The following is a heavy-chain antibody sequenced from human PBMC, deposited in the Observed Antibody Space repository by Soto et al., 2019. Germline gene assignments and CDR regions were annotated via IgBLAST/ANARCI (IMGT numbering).Heavy chain of an antibody. V-gene: IGHV1-69*08. CDR3: ARDQSDSSGYFLWGAFDI. D-gene: IGHD3-22*01. CDR1: GGTFSSYT. CDR2: IIPILGIA. J-gene: IGHJ3*02. Sequence: QVQLVQSGAEVKKPGSSVKVSCKASGGTFSSYTISWVRQAPGQGLEWMGRIIPILGIANYAQKFQGRVTITEDKSTSTAYMELSSLRSEDTAVYYCARDQSDSSGYFLWGAFDIWGQGTMVTVSS.